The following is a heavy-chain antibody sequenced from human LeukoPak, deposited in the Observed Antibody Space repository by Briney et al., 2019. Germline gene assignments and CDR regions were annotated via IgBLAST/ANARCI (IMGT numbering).Heavy chain of an antibody. D-gene: IGHD3-22*01. CDR3: ARGHDSSGYYYVMSNYYGMDV. CDR1: GYTFTSYD. CDR2: MNPNSGNT. Sequence: ASVKVSCKASGYTFTSYDINWVRQATGQGLEWMGWMNPNSGNTGYAQKFQGRVTMTRNTSISTAYMELSSLRSEDTAVYYCARGHDSSGYYYVMSNYYGMDVWGQGTTVTVS. J-gene: IGHJ6*02. V-gene: IGHV1-8*01.